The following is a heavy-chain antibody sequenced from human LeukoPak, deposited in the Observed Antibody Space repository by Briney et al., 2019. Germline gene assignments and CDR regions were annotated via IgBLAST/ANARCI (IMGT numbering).Heavy chain of an antibody. CDR3: AALGPDIVVVPAAPIYY. D-gene: IGHD2-2*01. Sequence: GGSLRLSCAASGFTFSSYSMNWVRQAPGKGLEWVSSISSSSSYIYYADSVKGRFTISRDNAKNSLYLQMNSLRAEDTAVYYCAALGPDIVVVPAAPIYYWGQGTLVTASS. J-gene: IGHJ4*02. CDR1: GFTFSSYS. CDR2: ISSSSSYI. V-gene: IGHV3-21*01.